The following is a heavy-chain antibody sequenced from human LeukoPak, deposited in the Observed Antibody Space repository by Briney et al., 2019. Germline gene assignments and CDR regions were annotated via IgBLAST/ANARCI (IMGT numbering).Heavy chain of an antibody. Sequence: ASVKVSCKASGYTFTDYYMHWVRQAPGQGLEWMGWIKPNSGGTNYAQKFQGRVAMTRDTSISTAYMELSRLRSDDTAVYYCASGFMGYDRSGYYDDAFDIWGQGTMVTVSS. CDR2: IKPNSGGT. CDR1: GYTFTDYY. J-gene: IGHJ3*02. D-gene: IGHD3-22*01. V-gene: IGHV1-2*02. CDR3: ASGFMGYDRSGYYDDAFDI.